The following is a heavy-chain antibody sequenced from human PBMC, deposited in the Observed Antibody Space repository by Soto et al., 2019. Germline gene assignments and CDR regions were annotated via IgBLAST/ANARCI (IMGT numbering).Heavy chain of an antibody. CDR1: GFTFSSYS. D-gene: IGHD4-4*01. J-gene: IGHJ3*02. Sequence: GGSLRLSCAASGFTFSSYSMNWVRQAPGKGLEWVSSISSSSSYIYYADSVKGRFTISRDNAKNSLYLQMNSLRAEDTAVYYCARGPSLVTTVTPGAFDIWGQGTMVTVSS. CDR2: ISSSSSYI. CDR3: ARGPSLVTTVTPGAFDI. V-gene: IGHV3-21*01.